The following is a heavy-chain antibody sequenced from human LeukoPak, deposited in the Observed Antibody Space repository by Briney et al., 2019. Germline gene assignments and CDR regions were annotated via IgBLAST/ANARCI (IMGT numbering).Heavy chain of an antibody. CDR2: INQDGSEK. V-gene: IGHV3-7*01. J-gene: IGHJ4*02. CDR1: GFTFSSYW. CDR3: ASGRGAVAGWGYFDY. Sequence: PGGSLRLSCAASGFTFSSYWMSWVRQAPGKGLEWVANINQDGSEKYYVDSVKGRFTISRDNAKNSLYLQMNSLRAEDTAVYYCASGRGAVAGWGYFDYWGQGTLVTVSS. D-gene: IGHD6-19*01.